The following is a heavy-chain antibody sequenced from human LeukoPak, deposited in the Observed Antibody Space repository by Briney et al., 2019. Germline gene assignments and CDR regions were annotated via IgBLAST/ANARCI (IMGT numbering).Heavy chain of an antibody. J-gene: IGHJ5*02. D-gene: IGHD3-10*01. Sequence: SVTLSLTYAVSGASVSSHYWSWIRQSPGKGLEWIGHIYHSGTTKYNPSFKSRVTISVDTSKNQFSLKLSSVTAADTAVYYCAGGITMVRGVKTRNWFDPWGQGTLVTVSS. CDR1: GASVSSHY. V-gene: IGHV4-59*02. CDR2: IYHSGTT. CDR3: AGGITMVRGVKTRNWFDP.